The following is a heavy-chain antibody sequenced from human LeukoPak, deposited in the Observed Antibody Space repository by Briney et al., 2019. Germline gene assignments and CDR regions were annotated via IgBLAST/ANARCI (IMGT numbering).Heavy chain of an antibody. J-gene: IGHJ4*02. Sequence: GGSLRLSCAASGFTFSSYSMNWVRQAPGKWLEWVSSISSSSSYIYYADSVKGRFTISRDNAKNSLYLQMNSLRAEDTAVYYCAREGYDSSTTFDYWGQGTLVTVSS. CDR1: GFTFSSYS. V-gene: IGHV3-21*01. CDR2: ISSSSSYI. D-gene: IGHD3-22*01. CDR3: AREGYDSSTTFDY.